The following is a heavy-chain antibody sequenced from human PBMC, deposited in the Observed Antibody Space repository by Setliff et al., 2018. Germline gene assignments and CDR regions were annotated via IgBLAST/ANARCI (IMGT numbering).Heavy chain of an antibody. J-gene: IGHJ4*02. CDR1: GFSFSNYW. D-gene: IGHD3-10*01. CDR3: AKVKKPLIRGSGFDY. Sequence: GGSLRLSCAASGFSFSNYWMHWVRQAPGKGLVWVSRINSDGSSTNYADSVKGRFTISRDNAKNSLYLQLNSLRAEDMAVYYCAKVKKPLIRGSGFDYWGRGTLVTVSS. V-gene: IGHV3-74*01. CDR2: INSDGSST.